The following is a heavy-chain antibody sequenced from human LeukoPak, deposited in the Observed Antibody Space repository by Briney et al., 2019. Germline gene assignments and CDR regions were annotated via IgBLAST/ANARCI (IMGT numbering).Heavy chain of an antibody. CDR1: GGSISSYY. Sequence: SETLSLTCTVSGGSISSYYWSWIRQPPGKGLEWIGYIYYSGSTNYNPSLKSRVTISVDTSKNQFSLKLSSVTAADTAVYYCARQDIVVVPAADRPTYYFDYWGQGTLVTVSS. V-gene: IGHV4-59*08. J-gene: IGHJ4*02. CDR2: IYYSGST. CDR3: ARQDIVVVPAADRPTYYFDY. D-gene: IGHD2-2*01.